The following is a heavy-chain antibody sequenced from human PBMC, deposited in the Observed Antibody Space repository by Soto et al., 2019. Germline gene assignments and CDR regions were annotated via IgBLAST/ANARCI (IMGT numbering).Heavy chain of an antibody. V-gene: IGHV3-33*08. CDR1: GFTFSTYS. D-gene: IGHD3-10*01. Sequence: PGGSLRLSCAASGFTFSTYSMHWVRQAPGKGLERVAVIWYDGSNKYYADSVKGRFTISRDNSKNTLYLQMNSLRAEDTAVYYCARDRLNYYGSGSYYNPTAIDYWGQGTLVTVSS. CDR3: ARDRLNYYGSGSYYNPTAIDY. CDR2: IWYDGSNK. J-gene: IGHJ4*02.